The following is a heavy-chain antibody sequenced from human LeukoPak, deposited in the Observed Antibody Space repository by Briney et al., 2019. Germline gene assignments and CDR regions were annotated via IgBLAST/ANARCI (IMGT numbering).Heavy chain of an antibody. J-gene: IGHJ4*02. D-gene: IGHD2-2*01. V-gene: IGHV3-21*01. CDR2: ISSSSSFI. CDR1: GFTFSSYS. Sequence: GGSLRLSCAASGFTFSSYSMNWVRQAPGKGLEWVSSISSSSSFIYYADSVKGRFTISRDNAKNSLYPQMNSLRAEDTAVYYCASSRQIVVVPAAAPPPEQNWGQGTLVTVSS. CDR3: ASSRQIVVVPAAAPPPEQN.